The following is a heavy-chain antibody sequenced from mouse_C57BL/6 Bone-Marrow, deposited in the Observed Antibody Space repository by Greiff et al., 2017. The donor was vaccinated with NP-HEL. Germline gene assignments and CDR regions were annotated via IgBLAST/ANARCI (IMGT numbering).Heavy chain of an antibody. CDR1: GYTFTDYE. Sequence: QVQLQQSGAELVRPGASVTLSCKASGYTFTDYEMHWVKQTPVHGLEWIGAIDPETGGTAYNQKFKGTAILTADKSSSTAYMELRSLTSEDSAVYYCTRGGTTVVENFDYWGQGTTLTVSS. CDR2: IDPETGGT. J-gene: IGHJ2*01. D-gene: IGHD1-1*01. V-gene: IGHV1-15*01. CDR3: TRGGTTVVENFDY.